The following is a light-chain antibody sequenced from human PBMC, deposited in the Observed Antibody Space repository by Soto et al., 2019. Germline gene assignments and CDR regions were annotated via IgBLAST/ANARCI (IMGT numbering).Light chain of an antibody. CDR2: GAS. Sequence: NLVTQSAAIQSLTPGGQETLCCRASQSVRSNLAWYQQKPGQPPRLFIYGASGRATGIPDRFSGSGSGTDFTLIISRLEPEDFAVYYCQQYGRTPITFGQGTRLEI. V-gene: IGKV3-20*01. CDR1: QSVRSN. J-gene: IGKJ5*01. CDR3: QQYGRTPIT.